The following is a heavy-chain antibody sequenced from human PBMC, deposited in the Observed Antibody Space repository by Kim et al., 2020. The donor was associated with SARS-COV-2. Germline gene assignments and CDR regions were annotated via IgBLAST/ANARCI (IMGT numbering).Heavy chain of an antibody. V-gene: IGHV4-4*09. D-gene: IGHD1-26*01. CDR3: ASFDIVGITDAFDI. Sequence: NPSLKSRVTISVDTSKNQFSLKLSSVTAADTAVYYCASFDIVGITDAFDIWGQGTMVTVSS. J-gene: IGHJ3*02.